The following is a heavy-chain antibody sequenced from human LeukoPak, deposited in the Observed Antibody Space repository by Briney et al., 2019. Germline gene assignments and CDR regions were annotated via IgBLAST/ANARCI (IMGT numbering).Heavy chain of an antibody. V-gene: IGHV4-34*01. Sequence: SETLSLTCAVSGYSISSGYYWSRIRQPPGKGLEWIGEINHSGSTNYNPSLKSRVTISVDTSKNQFSLKLSSVTAADTAVYYCARGGGGYWGQGTLVTVSS. J-gene: IGHJ4*02. CDR3: ARGGGGY. CDR1: GYSISSGYY. CDR2: INHSGST. D-gene: IGHD3-10*01.